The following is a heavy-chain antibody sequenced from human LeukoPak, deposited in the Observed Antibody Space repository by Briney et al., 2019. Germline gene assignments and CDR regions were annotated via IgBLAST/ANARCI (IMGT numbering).Heavy chain of an antibody. V-gene: IGHV4-61*01. Sequence: SETLSLTCTVSGGSVSSGSYYWSWIRQPPGKGLEWIGYIYYSGSTNYNPSLKSRVTISVDTSKNQFSLELSSVTAADTAVYYCARSIMITTQFDYWGQGTLVTVSS. CDR1: GGSVSSGSYY. J-gene: IGHJ4*02. CDR2: IYYSGST. CDR3: ARSIMITTQFDY. D-gene: IGHD3-16*01.